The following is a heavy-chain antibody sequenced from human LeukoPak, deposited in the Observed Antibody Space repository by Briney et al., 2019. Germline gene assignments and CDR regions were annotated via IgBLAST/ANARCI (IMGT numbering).Heavy chain of an antibody. CDR3: AREGSSGPLDY. J-gene: IGHJ4*02. CDR2: MYNSGSA. CDR1: GGSFSGYY. Sequence: PSETLSLTCAVYGGSFSGYYWSWIRQPPGKGLEWIGDMYNSGSANYNPSLKSRVTISVDTSKNQFSLKLSSVTAADTAVYYCAREGSSGPLDYWGQGSLVTVSS. V-gene: IGHV4-59*01. D-gene: IGHD6-19*01.